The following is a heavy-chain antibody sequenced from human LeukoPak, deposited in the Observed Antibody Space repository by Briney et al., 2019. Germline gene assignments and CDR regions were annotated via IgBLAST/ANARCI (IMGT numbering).Heavy chain of an antibody. CDR2: INQDGNEK. CDR3: ARDRVWTVLY. CDR1: GFTVSTNY. J-gene: IGHJ4*02. V-gene: IGHV3-7*01. D-gene: IGHD6-13*01. Sequence: GGSLRLSCAASGFTVSTNYMSWVRQAPGKGLEWVANINQDGNEKYYVDSVKGRFTISRGNAKNSLYLQMNSLKTEDTAVYYCARDRVWTVLYWGQGTLVTVSS.